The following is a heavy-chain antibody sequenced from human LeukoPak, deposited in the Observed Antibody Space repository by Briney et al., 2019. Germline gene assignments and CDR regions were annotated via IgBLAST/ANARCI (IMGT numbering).Heavy chain of an antibody. J-gene: IGHJ3*02. CDR3: AKSYSGSYWFDAFDI. CDR2: ISGSGGST. V-gene: IGHV3-23*01. D-gene: IGHD1-26*01. Sequence: PGGSLRLSCAASGFTFSSHAMSWVRQAPGKGLEWVSTISGSGGSTYYADSVKGRFTISRDNSKNTLYLQMNSLRAEDTAVYYCAKSYSGSYWFDAFDIWGQGTMVTVSS. CDR1: GFTFSSHA.